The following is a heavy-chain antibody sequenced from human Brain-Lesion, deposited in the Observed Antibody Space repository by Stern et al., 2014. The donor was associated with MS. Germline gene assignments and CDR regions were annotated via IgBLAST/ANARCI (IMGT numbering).Heavy chain of an antibody. J-gene: IGHJ6*02. CDR2: IFNSGST. V-gene: IGHV4-61*02. Sequence: QVQLGQSGPGLVKPSQTLSLSCTVSGGSISSGGYYWSWIRQPAGKGLEWIGRIFNSGSTSYNPPLKSRVTISIAPSKNQFSLRLNSMTAADTAVYYCARGRVVPGFQYYATDVWGQGTTVIVSS. CDR1: GGSISSGGYY. CDR3: ARGRVVPGFQYYATDV. D-gene: IGHD2-2*01.